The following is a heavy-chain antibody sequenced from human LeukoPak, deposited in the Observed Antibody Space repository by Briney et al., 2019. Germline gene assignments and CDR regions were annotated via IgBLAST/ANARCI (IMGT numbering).Heavy chain of an antibody. Sequence: SETLSLTCAVSGGSLSSGGYSWSWVRQPPGTGLEWIGYIYHSGSTYYNPSLKSRVTISVDRSKNQFSLKLSSVTAADTAVYYCARGPNSGYDWFDYGGQGTLVTVSS. D-gene: IGHD5-12*01. CDR3: ARGPNSGYDWFDY. J-gene: IGHJ4*02. V-gene: IGHV4-30-2*01. CDR2: IYHSGST. CDR1: GGSLSSGGYS.